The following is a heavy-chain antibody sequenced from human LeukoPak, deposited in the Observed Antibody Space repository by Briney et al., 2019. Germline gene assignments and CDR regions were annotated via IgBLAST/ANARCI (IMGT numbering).Heavy chain of an antibody. D-gene: IGHD3-22*01. Sequence: PSETLSLTCAVSGYSISSGYYWGWIRQPPGKGLEWIGCIYYSGSTYCNASVKSRVTLSVDTSKNQFSLKLTSMTAADTALYYCARSGDSSGYFDYWGQGTLVTVSS. CDR2: IYYSGST. J-gene: IGHJ4*02. V-gene: IGHV4-38-2*01. CDR3: ARSGDSSGYFDY. CDR1: GYSISSGYY.